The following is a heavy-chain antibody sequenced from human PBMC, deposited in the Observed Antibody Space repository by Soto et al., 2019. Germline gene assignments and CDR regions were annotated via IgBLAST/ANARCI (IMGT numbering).Heavy chain of an antibody. Sequence: ASVKVSCKASGYTFTSYAISWVRQAPGQGLELMGWISGYNGNTNYAQKLQGRVTMTTDTSTSTAYMVLRNLRSDDTAVYYCATSTITMIGGVIYFYCSGAVWGQGTTVTVSS. D-gene: IGHD3-10*01. CDR3: ATSTITMIGGVIYFYCSGAV. CDR2: ISGYNGNT. V-gene: IGHV1-18*04. J-gene: IGHJ6*02. CDR1: GYTFTSYA.